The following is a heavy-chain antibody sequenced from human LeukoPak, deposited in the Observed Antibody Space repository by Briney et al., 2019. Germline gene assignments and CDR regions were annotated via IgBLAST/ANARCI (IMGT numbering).Heavy chain of an antibody. CDR3: AREHPDYHGFDF. V-gene: IGHV1-46*01. CDR2: IFPGGGVT. CDR1: GYTFTNYP. D-gene: IGHD4-11*01. Sequence: ASVKVSCKASGYTFTNYPKYWVRQAPGQGLEWMGVIFPGGGVTEYAQKFQGRVTVTRDTSTRTVYTELSSLRSDDTAMYYCAREHPDYHGFDFWGQGTMVSVSS. J-gene: IGHJ3*01.